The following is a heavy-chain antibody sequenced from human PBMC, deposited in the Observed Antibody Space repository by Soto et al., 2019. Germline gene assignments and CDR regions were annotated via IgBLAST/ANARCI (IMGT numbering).Heavy chain of an antibody. CDR1: VFTFSRYS. V-gene: IGHV3-21*01. J-gene: IGHJ4*02. D-gene: IGHD3-22*01. Sequence: GSLRLSCVASVFTFSRYSMNWVRQAPGKGLEWVSSITISSSSIYYADSVKGRFTISRDNAKSSLYLQMNSLRAEDTARYYCARDYYYDSSGYSPLDYWGQGTLVTVSS. CDR2: ITISSSSI. CDR3: ARDYYYDSSGYSPLDY.